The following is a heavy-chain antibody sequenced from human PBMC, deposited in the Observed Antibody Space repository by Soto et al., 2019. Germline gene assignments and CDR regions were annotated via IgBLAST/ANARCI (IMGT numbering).Heavy chain of an antibody. J-gene: IGHJ6*02. CDR2: IRSKAYGGTT. D-gene: IGHD6-13*01. CDR1: GFTFGDYA. Sequence: GGSLRLSCTASGFTFGDYAMSWFRQAPGKGLEWVGFIRSKAYGGTTEYAASVKGRFTISRDDSKSIAYLQMNSLKTEDTAVYYCTRDLQQQQHTAYYYYYGMDVWGQGTTVTVSS. CDR3: TRDLQQQQHTAYYYYYGMDV. V-gene: IGHV3-49*03.